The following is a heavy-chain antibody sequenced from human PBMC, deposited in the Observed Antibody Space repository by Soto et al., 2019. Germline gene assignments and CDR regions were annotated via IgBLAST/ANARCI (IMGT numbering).Heavy chain of an antibody. CDR2: INPNSGDT. V-gene: IGHV1-2*02. CDR1: GDAFTGYY. CDR3: ATRYSYVHF. J-gene: IGHJ4*02. D-gene: IGHD5-18*01. Sequence: ASVKVSCKSSGDAFTGYYIHWVRQAPGRGLEWMGWINPNSGDTNYAQKFQGRVTMTRDTSFSTAYMELSSLRSDDTAVYYCATRYSYVHFWGQGTLVTVSS.